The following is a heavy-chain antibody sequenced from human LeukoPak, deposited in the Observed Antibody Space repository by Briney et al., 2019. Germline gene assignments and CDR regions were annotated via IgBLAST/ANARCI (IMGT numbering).Heavy chain of an antibody. D-gene: IGHD3-22*01. CDR1: GGSISSSSYY. J-gene: IGHJ4*02. CDR3: ARLRLLPDY. Sequence: SETLSLTCTVSGGSISSSSYYWGWIRQPPGKGLEWIGSIYYSGSTYYNPSLKSRVTISVDTSKNQFSLKLSSVTAADTAVYYCARLRLLPDYWGQGTLVTVSS. V-gene: IGHV4-39*01. CDR2: IYYSGST.